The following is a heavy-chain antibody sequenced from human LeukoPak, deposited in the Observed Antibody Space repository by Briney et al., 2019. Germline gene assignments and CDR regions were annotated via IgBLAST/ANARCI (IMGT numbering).Heavy chain of an antibody. CDR2: IKQDGSEK. CDR1: GFTFSSYW. CDR3: AREAGSYGDYDMYYYYGMDV. V-gene: IGHV3-7*03. Sequence: GGSLRLSCAASGFTFSSYWMSWVRQAPGKGLEWVANIKQDGSEKYYVDSVKGRFTISRDNAENSLYLQMNSLRAEDTAVYYCAREAGSYGDYDMYYYYGMDVWGKGTTVTVSS. J-gene: IGHJ6*04. D-gene: IGHD4-17*01.